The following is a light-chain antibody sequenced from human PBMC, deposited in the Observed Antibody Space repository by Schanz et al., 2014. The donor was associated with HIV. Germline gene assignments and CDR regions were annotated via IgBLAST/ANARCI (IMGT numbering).Light chain of an antibody. J-gene: IGKJ5*01. CDR1: QSVSSY. Sequence: ETVMTQSPATLSLSPGERATFSCRASQSVSSYLAWYQHKPGQAPRLLIYDASNRATGIPARFSGSGSGTDFTLTISSLEPEDFGSYYCQQRSNWPPITFGQGTRLEIK. CDR3: QQRSNWPPIT. V-gene: IGKV3-11*01. CDR2: DAS.